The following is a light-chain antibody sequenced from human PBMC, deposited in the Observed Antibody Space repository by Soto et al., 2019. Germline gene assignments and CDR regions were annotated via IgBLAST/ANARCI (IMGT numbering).Light chain of an antibody. V-gene: IGKV2-24*01. CDR2: EIS. CDR1: QSLVHVDGKTY. CDR3: MQATPFPLS. Sequence: DIVMTQTPLSSPVTLGQPASISCRSSQSLVHVDGKTYLSWLQQRPGQPPRLLIYEISNRFSGVPDRFSGSGAGTDFTLRISRVEAEDVGVYYGMQATPFPLSFGGGTRVEI. J-gene: IGKJ4*01.